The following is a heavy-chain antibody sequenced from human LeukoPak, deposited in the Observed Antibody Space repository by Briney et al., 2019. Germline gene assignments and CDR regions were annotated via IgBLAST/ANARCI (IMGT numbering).Heavy chain of an antibody. CDR3: ARAIILWFGEVTRFAP. Sequence: SETLSLTCTVSGGSISSYYWSWIRQPPGKGLEWIGDIYYSGSTNYNPSLKSRVTISVDTSKNQFSLKLSSVTAADTAVYYCARAIILWFGEVTRFAPWGQGTLVTVSS. D-gene: IGHD3-10*01. CDR1: GGSISSYY. J-gene: IGHJ5*02. V-gene: IGHV4-59*01. CDR2: IYYSGST.